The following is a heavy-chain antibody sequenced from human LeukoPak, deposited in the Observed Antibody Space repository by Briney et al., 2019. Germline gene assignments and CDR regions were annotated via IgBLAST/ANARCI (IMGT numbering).Heavy chain of an antibody. J-gene: IGHJ6*04. Sequence: GGSLRLSCGASGFTFDDYWMSWVRLARGRGLGWVANINQDGSEKYYLDSAKGRFTISRDNARNSLYLQMNSLRAEDTAVYYCAELGITMIGGVWGKGTTVTISS. D-gene: IGHD3-10*02. CDR2: INQDGSEK. CDR3: AELGITMIGGV. V-gene: IGHV3-7*01. CDR1: GFTFDDYW.